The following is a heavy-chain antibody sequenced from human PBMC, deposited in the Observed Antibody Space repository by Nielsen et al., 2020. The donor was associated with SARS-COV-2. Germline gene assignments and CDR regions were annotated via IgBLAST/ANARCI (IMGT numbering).Heavy chain of an antibody. CDR3: AAGVNSSGWYSGVYYYYYGMDV. J-gene: IGHJ6*02. Sequence: SVKVSCKASGFTFTSSAVQWVRQARGQRLEWIGWIVVGSGNTNYAQKFQERVTITRDMSTSTAYMELSSLRSEDTAVYYCAAGVNSSGWYSGVYYYYYGMDVWGQGTTVTVSS. CDR2: IVVGSGNT. V-gene: IGHV1-58*01. D-gene: IGHD6-19*01. CDR1: GFTFTSSA.